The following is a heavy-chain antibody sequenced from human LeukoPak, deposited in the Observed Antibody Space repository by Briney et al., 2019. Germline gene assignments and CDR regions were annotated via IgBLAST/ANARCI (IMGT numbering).Heavy chain of an antibody. D-gene: IGHD3-10*01. CDR3: ARHLSLDDTSLRYYYGSGSYEYFQH. V-gene: IGHV4-39*01. CDR2: IYYSGST. Sequence: SETLSLTCTVSGGSISSSSYYWGWIRQPPGKGLEWIRSIYYSGSTYYNPSLKSRVTISVDTSKNQFSLKLSSVTAADTAVYYCARHLSLDDTSLRYYYGSGSYEYFQHWGQGTLVTVSS. CDR1: GGSISSSSYY. J-gene: IGHJ1*01.